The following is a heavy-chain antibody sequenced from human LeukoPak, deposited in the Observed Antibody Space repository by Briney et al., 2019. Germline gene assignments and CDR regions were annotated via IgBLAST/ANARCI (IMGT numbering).Heavy chain of an antibody. Sequence: SQTLSLTCTVSGGFISSGSYYWNWIRQPAGKGLEWIGRIYTSGGTNYNPSLKSRVTVSVDTSKNQFSLKLSSVSAADTAVYYCAREGLNMVRGVIPKEAWGWFDSWGQGTLVTVSS. CDR2: IYTSGGT. V-gene: IGHV4-61*02. CDR1: GGFISSGSYY. CDR3: AREGLNMVRGVIPKEAWGWFDS. D-gene: IGHD3-10*01. J-gene: IGHJ5*01.